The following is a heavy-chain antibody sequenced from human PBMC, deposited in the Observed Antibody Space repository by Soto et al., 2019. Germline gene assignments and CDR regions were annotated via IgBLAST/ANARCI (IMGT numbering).Heavy chain of an antibody. J-gene: IGHJ6*02. D-gene: IGHD3-3*02. Sequence: QVQLVQSGAEVKKPGSSVKVSCKASGGTFSSSAFSWVRQAPGQGLEWMGGIIPLFRTPDYGQRFQGRVTMTADESAGTGYMELRGLRSEDTAVYFCARDKGRQQLGGNYYYITDIWGQGTTVTVSS. CDR1: GGTFSSSA. CDR2: IIPLFRTP. V-gene: IGHV1-69*12. CDR3: ARDKGRQQLGGNYYYITDI.